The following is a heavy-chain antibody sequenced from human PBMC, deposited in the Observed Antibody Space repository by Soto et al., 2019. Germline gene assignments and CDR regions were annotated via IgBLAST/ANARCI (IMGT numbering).Heavy chain of an antibody. J-gene: IGHJ4*02. V-gene: IGHV3-13*01. CDR3: ARGNLAYSSSPSDY. D-gene: IGHD6-6*01. CDR1: GFTFGSYD. Sequence: PGGSLRLSCAASGFTFGSYDMHWVRQAPGKGLEWISSIGTTGDRHYSDSVRGRFTISRENARDSVFLQMDSLTAGDTALYYCARGNLAYSSSPSDYWGQGSLVTVLL. CDR2: IGTTGDR.